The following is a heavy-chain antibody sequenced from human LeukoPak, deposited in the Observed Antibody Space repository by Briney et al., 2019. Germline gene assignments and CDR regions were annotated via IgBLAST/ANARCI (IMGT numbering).Heavy chain of an antibody. V-gene: IGHV1-69*13. D-gene: IGHD6-13*01. Sequence: SVKVSCKASGGTFSSYAISWVRQAPGQGLEWMGGFIPIFGTANYAQKFQGSGRITAAESTSTDYMELSSLSSEDTAVYYCARDSYGDPYTSEQQLGSWGQGTLVTVSS. CDR3: ARDSYGDPYTSEQQLGS. J-gene: IGHJ5*02. CDR2: FIPIFGTA. CDR1: GGTFSSYA.